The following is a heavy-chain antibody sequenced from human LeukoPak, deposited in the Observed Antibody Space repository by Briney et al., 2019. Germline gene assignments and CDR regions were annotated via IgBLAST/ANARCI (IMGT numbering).Heavy chain of an antibody. CDR2: ISSDSDTV. CDR1: GFTFNYYS. Sequence: GGSLRLSCAASGFTFNYYSMNWVRQAPGKGLEWVSYISSDSDTVFCADSVMGRFTISRDNAKNSLYLQMNSLRAEDTALYYCAKDSSSGWNWFDPWGQGTLVTVSS. V-gene: IGHV3-48*04. D-gene: IGHD6-19*01. CDR3: AKDSSSGWNWFDP. J-gene: IGHJ5*02.